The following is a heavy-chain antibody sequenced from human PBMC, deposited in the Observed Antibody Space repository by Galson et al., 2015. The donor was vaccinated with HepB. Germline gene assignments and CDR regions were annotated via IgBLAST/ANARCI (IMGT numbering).Heavy chain of an antibody. CDR1: GFTXXXYS. CDR3: HASGYFDY. Sequence: SLRLSCAASGFTXXXYSMNWVRQAPGKGLEWVSYISSSSSTIYYADSVKGRFTISRDNAKNSLYLQMNSLRAEDTAVYYCHASGYFDYWGQGTLVTVSS. V-gene: IGHV3-48*01. CDR2: ISSSSSTI. J-gene: IGHJ4*02.